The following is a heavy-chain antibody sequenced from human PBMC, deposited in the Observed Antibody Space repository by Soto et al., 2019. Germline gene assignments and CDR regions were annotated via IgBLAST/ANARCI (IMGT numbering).Heavy chain of an antibody. J-gene: IGHJ4*02. CDR2: LHYSGSA. D-gene: IGHD3-16*01. CDR1: GASMSDYY. V-gene: IGHV4-59*01. Sequence: SETLSLTCTVSGASMSDYYGSWIRHSPGKGLEHIGYLHYSGSANYNPSLKSRVTISMDTSKNQFFLKLNSVTAADTAIYYCARSGHSFVGVVWGQGIPVTVSS. CDR3: ARSGHSFVGVV.